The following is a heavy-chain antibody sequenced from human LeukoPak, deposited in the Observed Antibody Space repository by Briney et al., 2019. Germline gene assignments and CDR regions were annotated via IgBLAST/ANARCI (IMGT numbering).Heavy chain of an antibody. V-gene: IGHV3-30*02. Sequence: GGSLRLSCAASGFAFSASGMHWVRQAPGKGLDWVAFIRYDGSNKYYADSVKGRFTISRDNAKNSLYLQMNSLRAEDTAVYYCAPQRGFRLLDRYFESWGQGTLVTVSS. D-gene: IGHD5-18*01. CDR3: APQRGFRLLDRYFES. CDR1: GFAFSASG. CDR2: IRYDGSNK. J-gene: IGHJ4*02.